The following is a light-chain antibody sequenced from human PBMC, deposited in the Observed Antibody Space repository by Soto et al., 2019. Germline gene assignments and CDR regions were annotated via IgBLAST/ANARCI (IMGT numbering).Light chain of an antibody. CDR1: QGISNY. J-gene: IGKJ3*01. CDR3: EKYNSAPQFT. V-gene: IGKV1-27*01. CDR2: AAS. Sequence: DIQMTQSPSSLSASVGDRVTITCRASQGISNYLAWYQQKPGKVPKLLIYAASTLQSGVPSRFGGSGSGTYFTRNISSLQPEDVATYYCEKYNSAPQFTFGPGTKVDSK.